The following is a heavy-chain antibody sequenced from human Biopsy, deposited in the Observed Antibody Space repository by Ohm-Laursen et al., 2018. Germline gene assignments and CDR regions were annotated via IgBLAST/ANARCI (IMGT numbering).Heavy chain of an antibody. CDR1: GYTFTSHD. J-gene: IGHJ4*02. CDR3: ARWETTLGRSLDS. Sequence: SVKVSCKASGYTFTSHDINWARQATGQGLEWMGWMSPNTGNTVYAQRFQDRVTMTSDTSTGTAYMELTSLTSDDTAVYFCARWETTLGRSLDSWGQGTLVAVSS. CDR2: MSPNTGNT. D-gene: IGHD1-26*01. V-gene: IGHV1-8*01.